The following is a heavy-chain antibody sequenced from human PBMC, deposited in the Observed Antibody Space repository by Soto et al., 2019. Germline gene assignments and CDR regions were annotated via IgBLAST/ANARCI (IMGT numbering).Heavy chain of an antibody. Sequence: GGSLRLSCAASGVTFDSYSMNWIRQAPGKGLEWVSSISGGSDYIYYADSVRGRFTISRDNSQKSLYLQMNSLRDEDTAIYYCVRDGNKFGNWFDPWGQGTLVTVSS. CDR3: VRDGNKFGNWFDP. CDR2: ISGGSDYI. D-gene: IGHD2-15*01. CDR1: GVTFDSYS. J-gene: IGHJ5*02. V-gene: IGHV3-21*01.